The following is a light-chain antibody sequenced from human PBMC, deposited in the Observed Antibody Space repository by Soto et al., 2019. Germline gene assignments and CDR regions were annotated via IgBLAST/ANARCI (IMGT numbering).Light chain of an antibody. CDR1: SSDVGAYNY. CDR2: EVS. J-gene: IGLJ1*01. CDR3: SSHAGTNSLHV. Sequence: QSVLTQPPSASGSPGQSVAISCTGTSSDVGAYNYVSWYQQHPGKAPKLIIYEVSKRPSGVSHRFSGSKSGNTASLTVSGLQAEDEADYYCSSHAGTNSLHVFGTGTKLTVL. V-gene: IGLV2-8*01.